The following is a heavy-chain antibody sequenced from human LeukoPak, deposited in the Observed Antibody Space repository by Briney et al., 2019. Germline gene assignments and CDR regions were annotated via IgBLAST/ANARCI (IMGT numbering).Heavy chain of an antibody. Sequence: GGSLRLSCAASGFTFSSYSMNWVRQAPGKGLGWVSSISVSSSFIYYADSVKGRFTISRDNAKNSLYLQMNSLRAEDTAVYYCARGQPKYSSGWGWFDPWGQGTLVTVSS. CDR2: ISVSSSFI. J-gene: IGHJ5*02. CDR1: GFTFSSYS. V-gene: IGHV3-21*01. CDR3: ARGQPKYSSGWGWFDP. D-gene: IGHD6-19*01.